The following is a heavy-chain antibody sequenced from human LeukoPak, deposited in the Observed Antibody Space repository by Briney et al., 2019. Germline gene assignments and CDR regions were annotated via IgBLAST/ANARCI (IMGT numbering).Heavy chain of an antibody. CDR3: ARDHPEQWLSQRINWFDP. V-gene: IGHV4-39*07. CDR1: AGFVSNSNYY. CDR2: IYYSGST. Sequence: SETLSLTCTVSAGFVSNSNYYWGWIRQPPGKGLEWIGSIYYSGSTYYNPSLESRVTISVDTSKNQFSLKLSSVTAADTAVYYCARDHPEQWLSQRINWFDPWGQGTLVTVSS. J-gene: IGHJ5*02. D-gene: IGHD6-19*01.